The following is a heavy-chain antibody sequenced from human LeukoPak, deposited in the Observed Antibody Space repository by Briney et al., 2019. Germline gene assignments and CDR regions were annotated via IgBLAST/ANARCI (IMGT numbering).Heavy chain of an antibody. D-gene: IGHD3-10*01. Sequence: GGSLRLSCAASGFTFSSYSMNWVRQAPGKGLEWVSYISSSSSTIYYADSVKGRFTISRDNAKNSLYLQMNSLRAEDTAVYYCARRRGSDYWGQGTPVTVSS. CDR1: GFTFSSYS. V-gene: IGHV3-48*04. CDR3: ARRRGSDY. J-gene: IGHJ4*02. CDR2: ISSSSSTI.